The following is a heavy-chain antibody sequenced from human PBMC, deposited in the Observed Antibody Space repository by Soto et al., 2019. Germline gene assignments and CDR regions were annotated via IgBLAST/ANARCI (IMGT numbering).Heavy chain of an antibody. CDR2: MEPSTGRT. CDR3: ARGVSAGVDY. D-gene: IGHD1-26*01. Sequence: ASVKVSCKASGFSFTSLDINWVRQTAGQGLEWMGWMEPSTGRTGYAQKFQGRVTMTRDTSINTAYMELTTLTSDDTAFYYCARGVSAGVDYWGQGTQVTVSS. V-gene: IGHV1-8*01. CDR1: GFSFTSLD. J-gene: IGHJ4*02.